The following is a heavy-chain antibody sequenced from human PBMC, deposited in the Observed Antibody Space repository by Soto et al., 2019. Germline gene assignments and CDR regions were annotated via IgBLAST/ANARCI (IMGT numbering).Heavy chain of an antibody. Sequence: GPPVKVSCKASGYTFTSYAMHWVRQAPGQRLEWMGWINAGNGNTKYSQKFQGRVTITRDTSASTAYMELSSLRSEDTAVYYCARDHPYYYYGMDVWGQGTTVTVSS. J-gene: IGHJ6*02. CDR1: GYTFTSYA. CDR2: INAGNGNT. CDR3: ARDHPYYYYGMDV. V-gene: IGHV1-3*01.